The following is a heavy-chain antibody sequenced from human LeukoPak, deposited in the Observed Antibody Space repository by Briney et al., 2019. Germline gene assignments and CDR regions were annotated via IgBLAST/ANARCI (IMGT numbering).Heavy chain of an antibody. CDR3: ARGGGDTAMVNWFDP. CDR1: GGSFSGYY. D-gene: IGHD5-18*01. V-gene: IGHV4-34*01. J-gene: IGHJ5*02. Sequence: KPSETLSLTCAVYGGSFSGYYWSRIRQPPGKGLEWIGEINHSGSTNYNPSLKSRVTISVDTSKNQFSLKLSSVTAADTAVYYCARGGGDTAMVNWFDPWGQGTLVTVSS. CDR2: INHSGST.